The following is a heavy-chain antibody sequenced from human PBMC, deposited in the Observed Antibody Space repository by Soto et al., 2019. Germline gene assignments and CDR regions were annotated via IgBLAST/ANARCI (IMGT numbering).Heavy chain of an antibody. J-gene: IGHJ4*02. D-gene: IGHD4-17*01. CDR3: ARRYGDYFDY. V-gene: IGHV4-59*08. CDR1: GCSLSSYY. CDR2: IYYSGST. Sequence: SETLSLPCTRSGCSLSSYYWNWIRQPPGKGLEWIGYIYYSGSTNYNPSLKSRVTISVDTSKNQFSLKLSSVTAADTAVYYCARRYGDYFDYWGQGTLVTVSS.